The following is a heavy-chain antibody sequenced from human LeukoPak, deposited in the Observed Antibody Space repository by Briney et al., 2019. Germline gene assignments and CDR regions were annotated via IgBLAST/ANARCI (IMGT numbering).Heavy chain of an antibody. J-gene: IGHJ6*03. D-gene: IGHD3-10*01. Sequence: PSETLSLTCTVSGGSISSSSYYWGWIRQPPGKGLEWIGSIYYSGSTYYNPSLKSRVTISVDTSKNQFSLKLSSVTAADTAVYYCASLPDDYYGSGYYYMDVWGKETTVTVSS. CDR2: IYYSGST. V-gene: IGHV4-39*07. CDR3: ASLPDDYYGSGYYYMDV. CDR1: GGSISSSSYY.